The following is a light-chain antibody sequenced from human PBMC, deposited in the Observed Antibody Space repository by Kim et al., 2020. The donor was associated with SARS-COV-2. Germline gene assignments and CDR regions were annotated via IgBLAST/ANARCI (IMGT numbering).Light chain of an antibody. J-gene: IGLJ3*02. Sequence: AQGQTVRITCRGDSLKTYYASWFQQQPGQAPVLVFYSKDNRPSGIPDRFSGSSSGDTASLTITGAQAEDEADYYCSSRDSSGYHWVFGGGTQLTVL. CDR3: SSRDSSGYHWV. CDR2: SKD. CDR1: SLKTYY. V-gene: IGLV3-19*01.